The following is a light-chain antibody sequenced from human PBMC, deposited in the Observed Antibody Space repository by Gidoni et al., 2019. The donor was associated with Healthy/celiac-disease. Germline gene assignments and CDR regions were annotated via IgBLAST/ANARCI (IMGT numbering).Light chain of an antibody. CDR2: WAS. CDR3: QQYYSTPPT. CDR1: QRVLYSSNNKNY. Sequence: IVNTESPDSRAVSLGERATINCKSSQRVLYSSNNKNYLAWYQQKPGPPPKLLIYWASTRESGVPYRFSGSGSGTDFTLTISSLQAEDVAVYYCQQYYSTPPTFGGGTKVEIK. J-gene: IGKJ4*01. V-gene: IGKV4-1*01.